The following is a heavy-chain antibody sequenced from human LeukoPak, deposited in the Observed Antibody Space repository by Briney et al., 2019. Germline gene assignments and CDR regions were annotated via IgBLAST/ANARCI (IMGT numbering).Heavy chain of an antibody. CDR2: IYYSGST. CDR3: ARVSVVPHSSGWYLEYFQH. Sequence: SETLSLTCTVSGGSISSYYWSWIRQPPGKGLEWIGYIYYSGSTNYNPSLKSRVTISVDTSKNQFSLKLSSVTAADTVVYYCARVSVVPHSSGWYLEYFQHWGQGTLVTVSS. D-gene: IGHD6-19*01. V-gene: IGHV4-59*01. CDR1: GGSISSYY. J-gene: IGHJ1*01.